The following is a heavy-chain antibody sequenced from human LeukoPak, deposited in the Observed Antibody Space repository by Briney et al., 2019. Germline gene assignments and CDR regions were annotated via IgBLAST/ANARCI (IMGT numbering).Heavy chain of an antibody. CDR3: ARPQDHGGNVENFNI. CDR2: INPNSGGT. V-gene: IGHV1-2*02. J-gene: IGHJ3*02. CDR1: GYTFTAYY. D-gene: IGHD4-23*01. Sequence: ASVKVSCKASGYTFTAYYIHWVRQAPREALEWMGWINPNSGGTNYALKFRGRVTMTRDTSISTASMELSRLISDDTAVYYCARPQDHGGNVENFNIWGQGTMVTVCS.